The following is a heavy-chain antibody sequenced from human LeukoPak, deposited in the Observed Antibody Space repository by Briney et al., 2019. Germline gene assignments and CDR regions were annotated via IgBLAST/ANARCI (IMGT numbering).Heavy chain of an antibody. D-gene: IGHD3-9*01. V-gene: IGHV3-74*01. Sequence: GGSLRLSCAASGFTFSGNWMHWVRQAPGKGLEWVSRIKSDGISTSYADSVKGRFTISRDNAKNTLYLQMNSLRAEDTAVYFCARDFYWSIGSWGQGTQVTVSS. J-gene: IGHJ4*02. CDR1: GFTFSGNW. CDR2: IKSDGIST. CDR3: ARDFYWSIGS.